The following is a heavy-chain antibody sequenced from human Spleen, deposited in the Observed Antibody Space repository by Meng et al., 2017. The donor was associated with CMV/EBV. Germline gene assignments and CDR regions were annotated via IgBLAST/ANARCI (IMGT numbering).Heavy chain of an antibody. CDR2: ISSSGSTI. V-gene: IGHV3-48*03. J-gene: IGHJ6*02. CDR3: AKGLGYYGMDV. D-gene: IGHD3-16*01. Sequence: GGSLGLSCAASGFTFSSYEMNWVRQAPGKGLEWVSYISSSGSTIYYADSVKGRFTISRDNAKNSLYLQMNSLRAEDTAVYYCAKGLGYYGMDVWGQGTTVTVSS. CDR1: GFTFSSYE.